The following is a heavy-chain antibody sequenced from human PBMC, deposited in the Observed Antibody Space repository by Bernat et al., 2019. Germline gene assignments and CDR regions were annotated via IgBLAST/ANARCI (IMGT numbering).Heavy chain of an antibody. J-gene: IGHJ5*02. V-gene: IGHV4-34*01. CDR2: ITHSGNT. CDR1: GGSLSGYY. CDR3: ARFYGSGSST. D-gene: IGHD3-10*01. Sequence: QVQLQQWGAGLLKPSETLSLTCAVYGGSLSGYYWSWIRQSPGKGLEWIGEITHSGNTNYNPSLNSRVTISVDTSKNQFSLKLRSVTAADTAVYYCARFYGSGSSTWGQGTLVTVSS.